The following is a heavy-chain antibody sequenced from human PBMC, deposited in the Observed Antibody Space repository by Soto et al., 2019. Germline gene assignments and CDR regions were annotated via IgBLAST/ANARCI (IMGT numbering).Heavy chain of an antibody. CDR1: GFTFSSYS. Sequence: GGSLRLSCAASGFTFSSYSMNWVRQAPGKGLEWVSSISSSSSYIYYADSVKGRFTISRDNAKNSLYLQMNSLRAEDKAVYYCARDSCSGGSCYLHPHWYYYYYMDVWGKGTTVTVSS. V-gene: IGHV3-21*01. D-gene: IGHD2-15*01. CDR3: ARDSCSGGSCYLHPHWYYYYYMDV. J-gene: IGHJ6*03. CDR2: ISSSSSYI.